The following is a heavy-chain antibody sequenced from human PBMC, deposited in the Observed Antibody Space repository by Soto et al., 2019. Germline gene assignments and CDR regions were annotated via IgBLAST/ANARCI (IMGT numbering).Heavy chain of an antibody. CDR2: MKQDGIEK. CDR3: ARNPPMTRGNGMDV. CDR1: GFTFSSYW. J-gene: IGHJ6*02. D-gene: IGHD3-10*01. Sequence: EVQLVESGGGLVQPGGSLRLSCAASGFTFSSYWMSWVRQAPGKGLEWVANMKQDGIEKYYVDYVKGRFTISRDNAKNSLYLQMNSLRAEDTAVYYCARNPPMTRGNGMDVWGQGTTVTVSS. V-gene: IGHV3-7*03.